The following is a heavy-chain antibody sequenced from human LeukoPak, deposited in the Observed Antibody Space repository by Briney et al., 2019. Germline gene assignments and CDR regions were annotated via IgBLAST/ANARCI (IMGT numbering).Heavy chain of an antibody. CDR3: ARGSCSSRSCYKRVNGLDV. CDR1: GFTFSDYD. J-gene: IGHJ6*02. Sequence: GGSLRLSCAASGFTFSDYDMHWVRQATGKGLEWVSAFHTAGDIHYSGSVKGRFATSRENAKNSFYLQMNNLRAGDTAVYYCARGSCSSRSCYKRVNGLDVWGQGTPVTVSS. V-gene: IGHV3-13*01. CDR2: FHTAGDI. D-gene: IGHD2-2*01.